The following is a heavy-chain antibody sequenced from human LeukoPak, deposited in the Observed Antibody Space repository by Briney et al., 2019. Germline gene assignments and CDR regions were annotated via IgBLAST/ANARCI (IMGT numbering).Heavy chain of an antibody. D-gene: IGHD5-18*01. J-gene: IGHJ4*02. V-gene: IGHV4-34*01. CDR2: INHSGST. Sequence: SETLSLTCAVYGGSFSGYYWSWIRQPPGKGLEWIGEINHSGSTNYNPSLKSRVTISVDTSKNQFSLKLSSVTAADTAVYYCARISSYGYLGFDYWGQGTLVIVSS. CDR1: GGSFSGYY. CDR3: ARISSYGYLGFDY.